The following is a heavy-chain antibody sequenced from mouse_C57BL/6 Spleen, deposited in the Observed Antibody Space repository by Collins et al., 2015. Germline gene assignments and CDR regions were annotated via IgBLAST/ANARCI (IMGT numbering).Heavy chain of an antibody. J-gene: IGHJ1*03. CDR1: GYTFTSYW. V-gene: IGHV1-52*01. Sequence: QVQLQQPGAELVRPGSSVKLSCKASGYTFTSYWMHWVKQRPIQGLEWIGNIDPSDSETHYNQKFKDKATLTVDKSSSTAYMQLSSLTSEDSAVYYCASPLTTVVATDWYFDVWGTGTTVTVSS. CDR3: ASPLTTVVATDWYFDV. CDR2: IDPSDSET. D-gene: IGHD1-1*01.